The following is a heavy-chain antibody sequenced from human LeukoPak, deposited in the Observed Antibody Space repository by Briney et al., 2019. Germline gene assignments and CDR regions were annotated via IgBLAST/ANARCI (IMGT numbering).Heavy chain of an antibody. CDR1: GYTFTSYY. CDR3: ATDYGGNSIKSAYDY. D-gene: IGHD4-23*01. V-gene: IGHV1-46*01. Sequence: ASVKVSCKTSGYTFTSYYIHWVRQAPGQGLEWMGILNPSGGSTSYAQKFQGRVTMTRDTSTSTVYVELSSLRFEDTAVYYCATDYGGNSIKSAYDYWGQGTLVTVSS. J-gene: IGHJ4*02. CDR2: LNPSGGST.